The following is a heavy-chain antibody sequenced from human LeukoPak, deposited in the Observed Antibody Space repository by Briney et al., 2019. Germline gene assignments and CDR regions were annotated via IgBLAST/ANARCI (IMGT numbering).Heavy chain of an antibody. D-gene: IGHD3-22*01. Sequence: PGGSLRLSCAASGFTFSSYAMSWVRQAPGKGLEWVSAISGGGGSTYYADSVKGRFTISRDNSKNTLYLQMNSLRAEDSAVYYCAKGANYYYDSSGYATFDYWGQGTLVTVSS. CDR1: GFTFSSYA. CDR2: ISGGGGST. CDR3: AKGANYYYDSSGYATFDY. J-gene: IGHJ4*02. V-gene: IGHV3-23*01.